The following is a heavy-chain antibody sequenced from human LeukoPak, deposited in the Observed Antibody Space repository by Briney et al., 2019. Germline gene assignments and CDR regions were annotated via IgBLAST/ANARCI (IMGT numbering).Heavy chain of an antibody. J-gene: IGHJ4*02. V-gene: IGHV1-8*01. Sequence: ASVKVSCKASGYTFTSYDINWVRQATGQGLEWMGWMNPNSGNTGYAQKFQGRVTMTRNTSISTAYMELSSLRSEDTAVYYCARAHYVGGNYEVDYWGQGTLVTVSS. CDR3: ARAHYVGGNYEVDY. CDR1: GYTFTSYD. D-gene: IGHD4-23*01. CDR2: MNPNSGNT.